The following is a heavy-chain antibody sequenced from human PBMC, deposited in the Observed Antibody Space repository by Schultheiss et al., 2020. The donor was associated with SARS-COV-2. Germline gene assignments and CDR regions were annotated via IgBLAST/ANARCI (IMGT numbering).Heavy chain of an antibody. CDR1: GYTFTSYG. D-gene: IGHD6-19*01. Sequence: ASVKVSCKASGYTFTSYGISWVRQAPGQGLEWMGWISAYNGNTNYAQKLQGRVTMTTDTSTSTAYMELRSLRSDDTAVYYCARLWLAIAPNYYYYYGMDVLGQGTTVTGSS. V-gene: IGHV1-18*01. J-gene: IGHJ6*02. CDR2: ISAYNGNT. CDR3: ARLWLAIAPNYYYYYGMDV.